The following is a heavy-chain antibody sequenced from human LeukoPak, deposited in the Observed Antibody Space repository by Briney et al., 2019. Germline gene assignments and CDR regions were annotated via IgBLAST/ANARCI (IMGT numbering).Heavy chain of an antibody. CDR1: GFTFSSYS. D-gene: IGHD4-11*01. V-gene: IGHV3-21*01. CDR2: ISSSSSYI. Sequence: GGSLRLSCAASGFTFSSYSMNWVRQAPGKGLEWVSSISSSSSYIYYADSVKGRFTISRDNAKNSLYLQMNSLRAEDTAVYYCARGRNSNYAHYFDYWGQGTLVTVSS. CDR3: ARGRNSNYAHYFDY. J-gene: IGHJ4*02.